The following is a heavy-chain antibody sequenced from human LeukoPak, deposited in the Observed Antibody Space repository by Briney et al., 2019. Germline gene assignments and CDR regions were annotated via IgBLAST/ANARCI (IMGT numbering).Heavy chain of an antibody. D-gene: IGHD1-1*01. Sequence: SETLSLTCAVYGGSFSNYYWGWIRQPPGKGLEWIGSIYYSGNTYYKPSLKSRVTISVDTSKNQFALKLSSVTAADTAVYYCARRRGLEPPDYWGQGTLVTVSS. J-gene: IGHJ4*02. CDR1: GGSFSNYY. CDR2: IYYSGNT. V-gene: IGHV4-39*01. CDR3: ARRRGLEPPDY.